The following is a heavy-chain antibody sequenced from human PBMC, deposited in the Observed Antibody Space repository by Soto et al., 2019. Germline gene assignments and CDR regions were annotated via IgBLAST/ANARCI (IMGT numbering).Heavy chain of an antibody. D-gene: IGHD4-17*01. CDR2: ISGSGGST. V-gene: IGHV3-23*01. CDR1: GFTFSSYA. CDR3: AKDGIGSAYGDYFYFDY. Sequence: GGSLRLSCAASGFTFSSYAMSWVRQAPGKGLEWVSAISGSGGSTYYADSVKGRFTISRDNSKNTLYLQMNSLRAEDTAVYYCAKDGIGSAYGDYFYFDYWGQGTLVTVSS. J-gene: IGHJ4*02.